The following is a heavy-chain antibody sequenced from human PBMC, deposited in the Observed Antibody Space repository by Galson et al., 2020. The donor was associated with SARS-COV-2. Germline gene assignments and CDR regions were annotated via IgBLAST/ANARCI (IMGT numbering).Heavy chain of an antibody. CDR1: GGSISSSSYY. CDR2: IYYSGST. CDR3: ASSGYSYGFYYYYGMDV. Sequence: SETLSLTCTVSGGSISSSSYYWGWIRQPPGKGLEWIGSIYYSGSTYYNPSLKSRVTISVDTYKNQFSLKLSSVTAADTAEYYCASSGYSYGFYYYYGMDVWGQGTTVTVSS. D-gene: IGHD5-18*01. V-gene: IGHV4-39*01. J-gene: IGHJ6*02.